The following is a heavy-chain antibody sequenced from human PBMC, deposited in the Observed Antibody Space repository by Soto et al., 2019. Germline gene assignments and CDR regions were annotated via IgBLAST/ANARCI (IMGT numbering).Heavy chain of an antibody. D-gene: IGHD6-19*01. V-gene: IGHV4-39*01. CDR3: ASGPIAVAGENFDY. Sequence: QLQLQESGPGLVKPSETLSLTCTVSGGSISSSSYYWGWIRQPPGKGLEWIGSIYYSGSTYYNPSLKSRVTISVDTSKNQFSLELSSVTAADTAVYYCASGPIAVAGENFDYWGQGTLVTVSS. CDR1: GGSISSSSYY. J-gene: IGHJ4*02. CDR2: IYYSGST.